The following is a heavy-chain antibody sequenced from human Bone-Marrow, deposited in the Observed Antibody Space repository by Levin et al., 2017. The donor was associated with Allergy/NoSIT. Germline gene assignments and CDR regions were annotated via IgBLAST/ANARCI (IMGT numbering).Heavy chain of an antibody. V-gene: IGHV4-59*01. Sequence: SQTLSLTCTVSGGSISSAYWSWIRQPPGKGLEWLGYVSYRGRSNYSPSLKGRVSISVDTSKNQFSLKLTSVTAADTAVYFCARDLVLTATPYYYYYMDVWGKGTTVTVSS. D-gene: IGHD2-21*02. CDR3: ARDLVLTATPYYYYYMDV. J-gene: IGHJ6*03. CDR2: VSYRGRS. CDR1: GGSISSAY.